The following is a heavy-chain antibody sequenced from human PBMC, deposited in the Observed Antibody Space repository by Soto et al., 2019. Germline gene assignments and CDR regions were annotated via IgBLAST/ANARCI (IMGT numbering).Heavy chain of an antibody. V-gene: IGHV5-51*01. CDR1: GYSFSTYW. Sequence: EVQLVQSGPEVKKPGESLKISCKASGYSFSTYWIGWVRQMPGEGLEWVGIMNPGDSITNYSPSFQGRVTISADNSINTAYLQWGSLEASDTAIYFCARRGYGDNWGQGTLVTVSS. D-gene: IGHD2-15*01. J-gene: IGHJ4*02. CDR3: ARRGYGDN. CDR2: MNPGDSIT.